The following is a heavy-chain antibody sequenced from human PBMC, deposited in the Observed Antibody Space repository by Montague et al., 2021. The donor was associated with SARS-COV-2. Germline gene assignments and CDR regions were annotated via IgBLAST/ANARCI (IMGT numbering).Heavy chain of an antibody. CDR3: ARALYCSDGSCYPNWFDP. CDR1: GGSFSTYY. V-gene: IGHV4-59*01. CDR2: IYYSGST. D-gene: IGHD2-15*01. J-gene: IGHJ5*02. Sequence: SETLSLTCAVYGGSFSTYYWAWIRQSPGKGLEWIGYIYYSGSTNYNPSLKSRVTISVDTSKNQFSLKLSSVTAADTAVYYCARALYCSDGSCYPNWFDPWGQGTLVTVSS.